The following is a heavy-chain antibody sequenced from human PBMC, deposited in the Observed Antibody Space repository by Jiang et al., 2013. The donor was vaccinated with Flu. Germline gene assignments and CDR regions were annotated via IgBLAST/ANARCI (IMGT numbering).Heavy chain of an antibody. D-gene: IGHD2-8*01. CDR1: GGSISSGDYS. Sequence: SGLVKPSQTLSLTCAVSGGSISSGDYSWSWIRQPLGRAWSGLATSIIVGTPTTTRPSESRVAMSEDRSNNQVSLRLASVTAADTAVYYCARLNIEHCTSGVCSWFDPWGQGTLVTVST. J-gene: IGHJ5*02. CDR2: SIIVGTP. V-gene: IGHV4-30-2*01. CDR3: ARLNIEHCTSGVCSWFDP.